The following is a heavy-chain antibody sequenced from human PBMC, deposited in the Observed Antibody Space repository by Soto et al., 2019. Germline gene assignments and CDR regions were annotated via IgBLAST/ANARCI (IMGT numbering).Heavy chain of an antibody. CDR1: GGSVSTDAYY. CDR3: ARLGIGWEFPADR. D-gene: IGHD1-26*01. Sequence: QVQLQESGPGLMKPSETLSLTCTVSGGSVSTDAYYWSWIRQPPGKGLEWLGYIYHSGSTYYNPSLKGRVIISVDMSENQCALRLNSVTAADTAVYYCARLGIGWEFPADRWGQGALVNVSS. CDR2: IYHSGST. J-gene: IGHJ5*02. V-gene: IGHV4-61*08.